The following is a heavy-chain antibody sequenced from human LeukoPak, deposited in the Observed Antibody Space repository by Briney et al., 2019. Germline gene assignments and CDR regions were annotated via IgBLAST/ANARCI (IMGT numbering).Heavy chain of an antibody. D-gene: IGHD6-13*01. CDR1: GYTFTGYY. J-gene: IGHJ1*01. CDR3: AIAPPIAAAGSIYFQH. CDR2: INPNSGGT. V-gene: IGHV1-2*02. Sequence: GASVTVSCKASGYTFTGYYMHWARQAPGQGLEWVGWINPNSGGTNYAQKFQGRVTMARDTSSSTAYMELSRLRSDDTAVYYCAIAPPIAAAGSIYFQHWGQGTLVTVSS.